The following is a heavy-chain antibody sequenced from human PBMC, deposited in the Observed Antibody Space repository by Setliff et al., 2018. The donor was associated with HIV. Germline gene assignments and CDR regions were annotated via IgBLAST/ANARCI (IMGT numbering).Heavy chain of an antibody. D-gene: IGHD3-10*01. Sequence: PSETLSLTFTVSRGSVSSGSYYWSWIRQPAGKGLEWIGRIYTSGSTNYNPSLRSRVTISVDTSKNQFSLNLTSVTAADTAVYYCARGKWFGESRRPYYFDYWGQGTLVTVSS. CDR3: ARGKWFGESRRPYYFDY. CDR1: RGSVSSGSYY. CDR2: IYTSGST. J-gene: IGHJ4*02. V-gene: IGHV4-61*02.